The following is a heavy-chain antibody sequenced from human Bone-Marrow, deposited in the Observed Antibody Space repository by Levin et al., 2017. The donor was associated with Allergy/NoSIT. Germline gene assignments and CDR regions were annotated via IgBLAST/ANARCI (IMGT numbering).Heavy chain of an antibody. J-gene: IGHJ4*01. CDR2: VWSDGNTA. CDR1: GFTFSTSA. Sequence: GGSLRLSCAASGFTFSTSAMHWVRQAPGKGLEWVAIVWSDGNTAYNAVSVRGRFTISRDNSKNTLYLEMNSLTAEDTAVYYCARDWNYSIDYWGHGTLVTVSS. D-gene: IGHD3-10*01. CDR3: ARDWNYSIDY. V-gene: IGHV3-33*01.